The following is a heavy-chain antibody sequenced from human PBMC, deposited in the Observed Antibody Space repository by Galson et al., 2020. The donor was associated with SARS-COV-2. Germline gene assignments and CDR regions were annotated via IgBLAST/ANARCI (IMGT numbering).Heavy chain of an antibody. V-gene: IGHV1-18*01. D-gene: IGHD2-15*01. CDR3: ASMPGYCSGGSCYHAEYFQH. CDR1: GYTFTSYG. Sequence: ASVKVSCKASGYTFTSYGISWVRQAPGQGLEWMGWISAYNGNTNYAQKLQGRVTMTTDTSTNTAYMELRSLRSDDTAVYYCASMPGYCSGGSCYHAEYFQHWGQGTLVTVSS. CDR2: ISAYNGNT. J-gene: IGHJ1*01.